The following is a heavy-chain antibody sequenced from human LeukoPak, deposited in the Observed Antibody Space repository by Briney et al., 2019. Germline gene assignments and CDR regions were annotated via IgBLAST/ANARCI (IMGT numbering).Heavy chain of an antibody. CDR2: ISWNSGSI. CDR1: GFTFDDYA. D-gene: IGHD3-10*01. Sequence: PGGSLRLSCAASGFTFDDYAMHWVRQAPGKGLEWVSGISWNSGSIGYADSVKGRFTISRDNAKNSLYLQMNSLRAEDTALYYCAKDLLLWFGELSSGAAFDIWGQGTMVTVSS. V-gene: IGHV3-9*01. CDR3: AKDLLLWFGELSSGAAFDI. J-gene: IGHJ3*02.